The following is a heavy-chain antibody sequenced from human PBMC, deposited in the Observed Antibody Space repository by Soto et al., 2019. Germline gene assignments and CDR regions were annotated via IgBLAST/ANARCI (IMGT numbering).Heavy chain of an antibody. J-gene: IGHJ3*02. CDR1: GYSFTSYW. V-gene: IGHV5-51*01. D-gene: IGHD6-19*01. CDR3: ASPRRAVAATSAFDI. CDR2: IYPGDSDT. Sequence: GESLKISCKGSGYSFTSYWIGWVRQMPGKGLEWMGIIYPGDSDTRYSPSFQGQVTISADKSISTAYLQWSSLKASDTAMYYCASPRRAVAATSAFDIWGQGTMVTVSS.